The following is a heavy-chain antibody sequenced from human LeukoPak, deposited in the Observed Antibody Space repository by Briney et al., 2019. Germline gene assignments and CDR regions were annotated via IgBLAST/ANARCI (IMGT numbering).Heavy chain of an antibody. J-gene: IGHJ3*02. D-gene: IGHD5-12*01. Sequence: PGGSLRLSCAVSGFTFSSFWMHWVRQPPGEGPVWVSRINSDGSSTTYADSVKGRFTISRDNAKNTLYLQMNSLRAEDTAVYYCVRGTGYAVFDIWGQGTMVTVSS. CDR1: GFTFSSFW. V-gene: IGHV3-74*01. CDR3: VRGTGYAVFDI. CDR2: INSDGSST.